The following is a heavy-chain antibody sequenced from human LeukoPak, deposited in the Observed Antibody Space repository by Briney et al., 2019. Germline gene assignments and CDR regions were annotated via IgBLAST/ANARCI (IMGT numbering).Heavy chain of an antibody. Sequence: GESLKISCKGSGYSFTSYWIGWVRQMPGKGLEWMGIIYPGDSDTRYSPSFQGQVTISADKSISTAYLQWSSLKASDTATYYCARLMAAFYYYYGMDVWGQGTTVPVSS. CDR1: GYSFTSYW. D-gene: IGHD6-13*01. V-gene: IGHV5-51*01. J-gene: IGHJ6*02. CDR3: ARLMAAFYYYYGMDV. CDR2: IYPGDSDT.